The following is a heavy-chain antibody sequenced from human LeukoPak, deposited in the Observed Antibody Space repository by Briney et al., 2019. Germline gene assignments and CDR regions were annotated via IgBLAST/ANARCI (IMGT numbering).Heavy chain of an antibody. CDR3: ARGGQYYDSSGYCPDY. V-gene: IGHV1-18*01. Sequence: ASVKVSCKASGYTFTSYGISWVRQAPGQGLEWMGWISAYNGNTNYAQKLQGRVTMTTGTSTSTAYMELRSLRSDDTAVYYCARGGQYYDSSGYCPDYWGQGTLVTVSS. J-gene: IGHJ4*02. CDR2: ISAYNGNT. CDR1: GYTFTSYG. D-gene: IGHD3-22*01.